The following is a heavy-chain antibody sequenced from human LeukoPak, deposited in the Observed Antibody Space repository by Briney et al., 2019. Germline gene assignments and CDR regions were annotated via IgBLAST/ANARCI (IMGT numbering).Heavy chain of an antibody. Sequence: SETLSLTCTVSGGSISSSSYYWGWIRQPPGKGLEWIGSIYYSGSTYYNSSLKSRVTISVDTSKNQFSLKLSSVTAADTAVYYCARQVTYYDFWSGYYTSENFDYWGQGTLVTVSS. CDR2: IYYSGST. J-gene: IGHJ4*02. V-gene: IGHV4-39*01. CDR1: GGSISSSSYY. CDR3: ARQVTYYDFWSGYYTSENFDY. D-gene: IGHD3-3*01.